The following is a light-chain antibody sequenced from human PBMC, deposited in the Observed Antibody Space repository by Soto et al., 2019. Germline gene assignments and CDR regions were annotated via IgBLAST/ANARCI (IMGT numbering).Light chain of an antibody. J-gene: IGKJ1*01. CDR3: QQRYNWPWT. V-gene: IGKV1-5*03. CDR2: KAS. Sequence: DIQMTQSPSILSASVGDRVTITCRASQSISSWLAWYQQKPGKAPNLLIHKASHLESGVPSRFSGSGSGTDYTLTISSLEPEDFAVYYCQQRYNWPWTFGQGTKVDIK. CDR1: QSISSW.